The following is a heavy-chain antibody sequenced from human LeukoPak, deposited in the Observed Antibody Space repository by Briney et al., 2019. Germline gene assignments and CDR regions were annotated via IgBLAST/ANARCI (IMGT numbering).Heavy chain of an antibody. J-gene: IGHJ5*02. CDR3: ARDRRATSVFWWFDP. CDR1: GYTFTGYY. CDR2: INPNSGGT. Sequence: ASVKVSCKASGYTFTGYYMHWVRQAPGQGLEWMGWINPNSGGTNYAQKFQGRVTMTRDTSISTAYMELSRLRSDDTAVYYCARDRRATSVFWWFDPWGQGTLVTVSS. D-gene: IGHD1-26*01. V-gene: IGHV1-2*02.